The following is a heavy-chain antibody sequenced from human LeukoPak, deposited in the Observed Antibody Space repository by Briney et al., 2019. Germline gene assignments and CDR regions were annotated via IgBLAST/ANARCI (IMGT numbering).Heavy chain of an antibody. CDR3: ARHGYCSGGSCYSWGYYYYMDV. J-gene: IGHJ6*03. V-gene: IGHV4-39*01. CDR2: IYYSGST. D-gene: IGHD2-15*01. CDR1: GGSISSSSYY. Sequence: SETLSLTCTVSGGSISSSSYYWGWIRQPPGKGLEWIGNIYYSGSTYYNPSLKSRVTISVDTSKNQFSLKLSSVTAADTAVYYCARHGYCSGGSCYSWGYYYYMDVWGKGTTVTISS.